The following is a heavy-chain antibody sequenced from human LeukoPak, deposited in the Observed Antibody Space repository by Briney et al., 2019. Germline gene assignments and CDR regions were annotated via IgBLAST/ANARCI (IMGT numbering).Heavy chain of an antibody. CDR1: GFTVSSNY. J-gene: IGHJ4*02. CDR2: IYSGGNT. CDR3: ARERGDYVWGSYRPNYFDY. Sequence: PGGSLRLSCAASGFTVSSNYMSWVRQAPGKGLQWVSVIYSGGNTYYADSVKGRFTISRDNSKNTLYLQMNSLRAEDTAVYYCARERGDYVWGSYRPNYFDYWGQGTLVTVSS. V-gene: IGHV3-53*01. D-gene: IGHD3-16*02.